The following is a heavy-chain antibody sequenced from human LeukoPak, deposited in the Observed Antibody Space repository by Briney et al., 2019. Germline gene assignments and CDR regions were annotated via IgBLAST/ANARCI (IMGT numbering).Heavy chain of an antibody. V-gene: IGHV4-59*01. D-gene: IGHD2-21*01. J-gene: IGHJ5*02. Sequence: SETLSLTCTVSGGSISSYYWSWIRQPAGKGLEWIGYIYYSGSTNYNPSLKSRVTISVDTSKNQFSLKLSSVTAADTAVYYCARSGILWLYGRSSWFDPWGQGTLVTVSS. CDR3: ARSGILWLYGRSSWFDP. CDR2: IYYSGST. CDR1: GGSISSYY.